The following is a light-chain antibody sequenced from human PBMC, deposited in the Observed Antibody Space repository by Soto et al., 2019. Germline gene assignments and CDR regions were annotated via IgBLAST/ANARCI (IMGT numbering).Light chain of an antibody. CDR1: QSISNR. CDR3: QQYMSYS. J-gene: IGKJ1*01. CDR2: HAS. Sequence: EIQMTQSRSTLSACVGDRVSNICRARQSISNRLAWYQQKTGTAPKLLIYHASTLESGVPSRFSGSGSGTEFTLTISSLQPDDFATYYCQQYMSYSFGQGTKVDI. V-gene: IGKV1-5*02.